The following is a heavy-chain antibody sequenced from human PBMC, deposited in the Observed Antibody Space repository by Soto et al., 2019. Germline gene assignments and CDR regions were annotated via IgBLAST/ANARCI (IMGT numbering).Heavy chain of an antibody. Sequence: QGQLVESGGGVVQPGRSLRLSCAASGFTFTDYAMHWVRQAPDKGLEWVAIIWYDGSNIYYADSVKGRFTISRDNSKNTLYRQMNSLRAEDTGVYYCAREKFCDDFDYWGQGTLVTVSS. CDR3: AREKFCDDFDY. CDR1: GFTFTDYA. D-gene: IGHD3-9*01. CDR2: IWYDGSNI. V-gene: IGHV3-33*01. J-gene: IGHJ4*02.